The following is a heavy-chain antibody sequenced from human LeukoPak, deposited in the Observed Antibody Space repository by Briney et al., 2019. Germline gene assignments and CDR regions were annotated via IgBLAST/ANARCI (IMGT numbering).Heavy chain of an antibody. D-gene: IGHD6-19*01. J-gene: IGHJ4*02. V-gene: IGHV4-39*01. CDR2: IFYSGST. CDR1: GGSFTSTGYC. CDR3: ARHRSSGWYFEY. Sequence: SETLSLTCTVSGGSFTSTGYCWRWIRQPPGKGLEWTGSIFYSGSTYYKPSLKSRVTISVDTSKNQFSLKLSSVTAADTAVYYCARHRSSGWYFEYWGQGTLVTVSS.